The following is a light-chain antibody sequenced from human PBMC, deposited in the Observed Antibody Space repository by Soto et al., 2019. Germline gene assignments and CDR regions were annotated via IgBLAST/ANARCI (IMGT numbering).Light chain of an antibody. CDR2: GAS. V-gene: IGKV3-20*01. Sequence: EIVLTQSPGTLSLSPGERATLSCRASQSVGRNYLAWYQQKPGQAPRLLIYGASSRATGIPDRFSGSGSGTDFTLTISRLEPEDFAVYYCQQYGSSPLTFGGGTEVEIK. CDR3: QQYGSSPLT. J-gene: IGKJ4*01. CDR1: QSVGRNY.